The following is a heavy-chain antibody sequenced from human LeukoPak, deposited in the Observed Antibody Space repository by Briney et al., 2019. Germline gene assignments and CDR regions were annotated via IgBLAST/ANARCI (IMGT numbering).Heavy chain of an antibody. CDR3: AKRGQSPGFLGSYYFDY. D-gene: IGHD7-27*01. J-gene: IGHJ4*02. Sequence: GGSVRLSCAASGFTFSRFAMSWVRQAPGKGLEWVAGVSGSGAGTYYAESVEGRFAVSRDNSKNTLYLQMNSLRADDTATYYCAKRGQSPGFLGSYYFDYWGQGTPVTVSS. V-gene: IGHV3-23*01. CDR1: GFTFSRFA. CDR2: VSGSGAGT.